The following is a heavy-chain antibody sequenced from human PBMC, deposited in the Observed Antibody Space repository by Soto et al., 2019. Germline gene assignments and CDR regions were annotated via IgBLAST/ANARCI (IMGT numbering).Heavy chain of an antibody. Sequence: SETLSLTCTVSGGPINSGGYYWSWIRQLPGKGLEWIGYISDSGRTFYNPSLKSRVTILLHTSKRQFSLKLSPVTAADTAIYYCARIEGYYRDFDYWGQGXLVTVYS. CDR2: ISDSGRT. V-gene: IGHV4-31*03. J-gene: IGHJ4*02. D-gene: IGHD3-3*01. CDR3: ARIEGYYRDFDY. CDR1: GGPINSGGYY.